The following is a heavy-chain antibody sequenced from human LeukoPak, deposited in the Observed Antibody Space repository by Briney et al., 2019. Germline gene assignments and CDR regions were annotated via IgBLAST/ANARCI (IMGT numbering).Heavy chain of an antibody. Sequence: GGSLRLSCAASGFTFSNYGMHWVRQAPGKGLEWVSGISGSGGSTYYADSVKGRFTISRDNSKNTLYLQMNSLRAEDAAIYYCAKDRIWSGYSKYYFDCWGQGTLVTVSS. CDR3: AKDRIWSGYSKYYFDC. J-gene: IGHJ4*02. CDR1: GFTFSNYG. CDR2: ISGSGGST. D-gene: IGHD3-3*01. V-gene: IGHV3-23*01.